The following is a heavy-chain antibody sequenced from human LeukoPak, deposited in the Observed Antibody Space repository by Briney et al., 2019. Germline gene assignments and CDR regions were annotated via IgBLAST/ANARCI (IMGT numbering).Heavy chain of an antibody. CDR2: SYYSGNT. CDR3: ARVVGSTSWFDS. Sequence: SQTLSLACTVSGDLIIGAPYYWSWVRQHPGKGLEWIAYSYYSGNTYYNPSLKSRIGLSVDTSKNQFSLNLTSVTAADTAVYFCARVVGSTSWFDSWGQGTRVTVSS. D-gene: IGHD2-2*01. J-gene: IGHJ5*01. V-gene: IGHV4-31*03. CDR1: GDLIIGAPYY.